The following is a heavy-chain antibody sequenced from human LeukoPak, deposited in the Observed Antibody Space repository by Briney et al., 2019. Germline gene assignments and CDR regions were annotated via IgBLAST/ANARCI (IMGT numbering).Heavy chain of an antibody. D-gene: IGHD1-26*01. J-gene: IGHJ4*02. CDR1: GYTFTSYA. CDR3: ARVVRHPGGSYYGDYYFDY. Sequence: ASVKVSCKASGYTFTSYAMNWVRQAPGQGLEWMGWINTNTGNPTYAQGFTGRFVFSLDTSVSTAYLQISSLKAEDTAVYYCARVVRHPGGSYYGDYYFDYWGQGTLVTVSS. CDR2: INTNTGNP. V-gene: IGHV7-4-1*02.